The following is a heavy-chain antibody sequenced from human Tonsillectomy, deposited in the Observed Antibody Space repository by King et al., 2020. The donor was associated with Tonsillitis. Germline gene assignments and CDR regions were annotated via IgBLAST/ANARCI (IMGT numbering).Heavy chain of an antibody. D-gene: IGHD3-10*01. CDR3: AKETGRSQGVGAFDV. V-gene: IGHV3-30*18. J-gene: IGHJ3*01. CDR2: ISYDGSIT. CDR1: GFTFSRYG. Sequence: VQLVESGGGVVQPGRSLRLSCVASGFTFSRYGMHWVRQAPGKGLEWVAVISYDGSITYHPDSVKGRLTISRDNSKNTLYLQMDSLRAEDTAGYYCAKETGRSQGVGAFDVWGQGTMVTVSS.